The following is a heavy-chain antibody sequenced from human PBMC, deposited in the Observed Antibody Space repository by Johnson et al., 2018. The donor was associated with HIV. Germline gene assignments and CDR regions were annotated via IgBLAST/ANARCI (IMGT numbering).Heavy chain of an antibody. J-gene: IGHJ3*01. V-gene: IGHV3-23*04. CDR1: GFTFSING. Sequence: MQLVESGGGLLQPGRSLRMSCVASGFTFSINGKTWVRQAPGKGLEWVSAISGTGGTTYYADYVRGRFSISRDKSKDTLYLQMSSLRAEDTAVYYCTTDLPYCTGGDCYNAFDLWGQGTMVTVSS. D-gene: IGHD2-8*02. CDR3: TTDLPYCTGGDCYNAFDL. CDR2: ISGTGGTT.